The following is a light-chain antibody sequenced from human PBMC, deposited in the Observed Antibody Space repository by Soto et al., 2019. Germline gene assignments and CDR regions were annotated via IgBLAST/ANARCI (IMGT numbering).Light chain of an antibody. J-gene: IGKJ3*01. CDR2: GAS. CDR1: QSVTSNS. Sequence: EIVLTQFPGTLSLSPGERATLSCRASQSVTSNSLAWYQQKVGRAPRVLIYGASNRATGIPDRFSGSGSGTDFTLTISSLEPEDFAVYYCQQRSNWPLTFGPGTKVDIK. V-gene: IGKV3D-20*02. CDR3: QQRSNWPLT.